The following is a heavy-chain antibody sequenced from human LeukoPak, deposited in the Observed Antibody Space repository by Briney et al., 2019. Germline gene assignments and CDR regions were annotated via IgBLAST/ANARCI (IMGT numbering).Heavy chain of an antibody. CDR2: MYYDGST. V-gene: IGHV4-59*01. Sequence: SETLSLTCAVSGASISSLYWNWIRQPPGKGLEYIGYMYYDGSTNYNPSLKSRVTISVDTSKNQFSLKLSSVTAADTAVYYCARVLRDGGSGSYYPDLNFDYWGQGTLVTVSS. J-gene: IGHJ4*02. CDR3: ARVLRDGGSGSYYPDLNFDY. CDR1: GASISSLY. D-gene: IGHD3-10*01.